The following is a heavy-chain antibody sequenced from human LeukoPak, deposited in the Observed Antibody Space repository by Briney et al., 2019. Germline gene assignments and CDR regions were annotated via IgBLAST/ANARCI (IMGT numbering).Heavy chain of an antibody. CDR2: IYSGGST. CDR1: GFTFSSYA. Sequence: GGSLRLSCAASGFTFSSYAMSWVRQAPGKGLEWVSVIYSGGSTYYADSVKGRFTISRDNSKNTLYLQMNSLRAEDTAVYYCARDSEGGYDFPLFDYWGQGTLVTVSS. D-gene: IGHD5-12*01. CDR3: ARDSEGGYDFPLFDY. J-gene: IGHJ4*02. V-gene: IGHV3-66*01.